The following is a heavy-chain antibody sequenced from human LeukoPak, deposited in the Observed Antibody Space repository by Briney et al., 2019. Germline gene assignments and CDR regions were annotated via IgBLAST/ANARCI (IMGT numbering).Heavy chain of an antibody. CDR3: ARDHYYGSGSYYNPFDY. J-gene: IGHJ4*02. V-gene: IGHV1-46*01. Sequence: ASVKVSCKASGYTFTSYYMHWVRQAPGQGLEWMGIINPSGGSTSYAQKFQGRVTTTRDMSTSTVYMELSSLRSEDTAVYYCARDHYYGSGSYYNPFDYWGQGTLVTVSS. CDR2: INPSGGST. D-gene: IGHD3-10*01. CDR1: GYTFTSYY.